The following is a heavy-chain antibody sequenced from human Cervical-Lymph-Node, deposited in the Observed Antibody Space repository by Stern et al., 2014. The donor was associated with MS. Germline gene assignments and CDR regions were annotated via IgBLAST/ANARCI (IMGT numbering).Heavy chain of an antibody. CDR2: IYPGDSET. Sequence: EVQLVESGAEVKKPGESLRISCEVSGYRFTNNWIGWVRQMPGKGLEWMGIIYPGDSETRYSPSFQGQVTLLFEKSNTTAYLQWSSLKASDTAIYYCARRGDGYMGIDYWGQGTLVTVSS. J-gene: IGHJ4*02. CDR1: GYRFTNNW. V-gene: IGHV5-51*03. CDR3: ARRGDGYMGIDY. D-gene: IGHD5-24*01.